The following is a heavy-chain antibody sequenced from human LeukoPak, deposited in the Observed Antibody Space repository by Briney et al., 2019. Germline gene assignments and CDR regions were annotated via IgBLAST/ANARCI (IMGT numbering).Heavy chain of an antibody. CDR2: LTGTGRTT. Sequence: TGGSLRLSCAASGFPFSSYAMSWVRQAPDQGLEWVSALTGTGRTTYYADSVKGRFTISRDNSKNTLYLQMSSLRVEDTAVYYCARGRGYLMTDPEYWGQGTLVTVSS. CDR1: GFPFSSYA. CDR3: ARGRGYLMTDPEY. D-gene: IGHD3-16*01. V-gene: IGHV3-23*01. J-gene: IGHJ4*02.